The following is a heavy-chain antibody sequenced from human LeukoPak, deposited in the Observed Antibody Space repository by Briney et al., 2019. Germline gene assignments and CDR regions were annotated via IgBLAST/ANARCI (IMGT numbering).Heavy chain of an antibody. D-gene: IGHD2-2*01. V-gene: IGHV4-59*01. CDR3: ANGGYCSSSSCYPKWFDP. CDR2: VYHSGST. CDR1: GGSLSSYY. J-gene: IGHJ5*02. Sequence: SETLSLTCTVSGGSLSSYYWSWIRQPPGKGLEWIGSVYHSGSTNYNPSLKNRVTMSVDTSKNQFSLKLRSVTAADTAVYYCANGGYCSSSSCYPKWFDPWGQGTLVTVSS.